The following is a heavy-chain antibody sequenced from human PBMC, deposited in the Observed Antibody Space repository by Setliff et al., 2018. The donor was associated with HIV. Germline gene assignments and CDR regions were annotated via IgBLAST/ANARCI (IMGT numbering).Heavy chain of an antibody. CDR3: ARGGALSGFFFPNWLDP. D-gene: IGHD6-19*01. Sequence: GASVKVSCKASGYTLTGYYMRWVRLAPGLGLEWMGWINPHSGNTDFAQRFQGRITMTRDASINTVYMDLSRLTSDDTGIYYCARGGALSGFFFPNWLDPWGQGTLVTVSS. V-gene: IGHV1-2*02. CDR2: INPHSGNT. CDR1: GYTLTGYY. J-gene: IGHJ5*02.